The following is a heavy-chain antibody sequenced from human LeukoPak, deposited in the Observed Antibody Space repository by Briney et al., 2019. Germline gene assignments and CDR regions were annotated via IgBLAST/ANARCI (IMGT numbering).Heavy chain of an antibody. CDR1: GASFSDYN. D-gene: IGHD4-23*01. Sequence: SETLSLTCTVYGASFSDYNRTWIRQSPGKGLEWIGEVTHSGRTNYNPSLESRVTISVDTSKNQFSLKLRSVTAADTAVYYCARGTPGYDYWGRGTLVTVSS. CDR3: ARGTPGYDY. J-gene: IGHJ4*02. V-gene: IGHV4-34*01. CDR2: VTHSGRT.